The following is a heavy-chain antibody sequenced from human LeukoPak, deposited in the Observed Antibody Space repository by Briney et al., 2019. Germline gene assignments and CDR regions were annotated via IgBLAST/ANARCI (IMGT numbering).Heavy chain of an antibody. CDR3: AKDLEQWLVHGIFQH. V-gene: IGHV3-30*18. D-gene: IGHD6-19*01. CDR1: GFTFSSYG. J-gene: IGHJ1*01. Sequence: PGGSLRLSCAASGFTFSSYGMHWVRQAPGKGLEWVAVISYDGSNKYYADSVKGRFTISRDNSKNTLYLQMNSLRAEDTAVYYCAKDLEQWLVHGIFQHWGQGTLVTVSS. CDR2: ISYDGSNK.